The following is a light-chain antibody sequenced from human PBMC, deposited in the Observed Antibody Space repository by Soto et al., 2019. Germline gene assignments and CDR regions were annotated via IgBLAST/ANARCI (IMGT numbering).Light chain of an antibody. CDR3: CSYAGIYSYV. J-gene: IGLJ1*01. CDR1: SSDVGRFEY. V-gene: IGLV2-11*01. Sequence: QPALTQPRSVSGSPGQSVTISCTGTSSDVGRFEYVSWYQQHPGEAPKVVVYDITKRLSVVPDRFAGPKSGNTASLTISGLQAEDEADYYCCSYAGIYSYVFGTGTELTVL. CDR2: DIT.